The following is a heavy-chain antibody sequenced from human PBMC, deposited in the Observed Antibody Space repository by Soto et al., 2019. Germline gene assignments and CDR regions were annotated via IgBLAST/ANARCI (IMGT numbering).Heavy chain of an antibody. CDR3: ARGWSYPYYYDMDV. Sequence: PSETLSLTCGVYGDSFSDYYWAWVRQPPGKGLERIGAINHSENTYFAPSLMSRLTMSIDTSKNHFSLKLSSVTAADTAVYYCARGWSYPYYYDMDVWGQGTTVTVSS. V-gene: IGHV4-34*01. CDR2: INHSENT. CDR1: GDSFSDYY. J-gene: IGHJ6*02. D-gene: IGHD1-26*01.